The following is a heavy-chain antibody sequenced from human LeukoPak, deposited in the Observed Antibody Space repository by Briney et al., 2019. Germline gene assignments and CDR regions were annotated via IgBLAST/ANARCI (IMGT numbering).Heavy chain of an antibody. D-gene: IGHD6-6*01. Sequence: SVKVSCKASGGTFSSYAISWVRQAPGQGLEWMGGIIPIFGTANYAQKFQGRVTITTDESTSTAYMELSSLRSEDTAVYYCAIPFETARPGLFDYWGQGTLDTVSS. J-gene: IGHJ4*02. V-gene: IGHV1-69*05. CDR2: IIPIFGTA. CDR1: GGTFSSYA. CDR3: AIPFETARPGLFDY.